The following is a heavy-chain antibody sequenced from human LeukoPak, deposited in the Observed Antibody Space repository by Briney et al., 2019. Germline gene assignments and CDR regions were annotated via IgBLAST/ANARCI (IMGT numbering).Heavy chain of an antibody. CDR1: GYTFTSYY. J-gene: IGHJ5*02. Sequence: SCKASGYTFTSYYMHWVRHVPGKGLEWVSGMSSDSNHIDYADSVKGRFTISRDNANNYLYLQMNSLRPEDTGLYYCVRSRVRGDPFDPWGQGTLVTVSS. CDR2: MSSDSNHI. V-gene: IGHV3-9*01. D-gene: IGHD3-10*01. CDR3: VRSRVRGDPFDP.